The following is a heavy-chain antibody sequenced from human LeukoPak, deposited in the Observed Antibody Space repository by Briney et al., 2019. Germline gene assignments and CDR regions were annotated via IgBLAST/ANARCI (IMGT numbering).Heavy chain of an antibody. CDR1: GFTFGHYS. Sequence: GGSLRLSCAASGFTFGHYSMHWVRQAPGKGLEWVAVVSFDGKIEYYADSVKGRFSISRDNSNSTLYLQMDSLRPDDTGLYYCVRARVTRGLGYWGQGTPVTVS. V-gene: IGHV3-30*01. CDR2: VSFDGKIE. CDR3: VRARVTRGLGY. D-gene: IGHD3-16*01. J-gene: IGHJ4*02.